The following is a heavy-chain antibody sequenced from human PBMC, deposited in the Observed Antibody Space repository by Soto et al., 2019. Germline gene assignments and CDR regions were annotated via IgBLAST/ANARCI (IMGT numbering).Heavy chain of an antibody. CDR2: IYHSGST. CDR1: GGSISSSNW. D-gene: IGHD3-16*01. J-gene: IGHJ5*02. CDR3: ARDLGHYVFSNWFDP. Sequence: QVQLQESGPGLVKPSGTLSLTCAVSGGSISSSNWWSWVRQPPGKGLEWIGEIYHSGSTNYNPSLKSRVTISVDKSKNQFSLKLSSVAAADTAVYYCARDLGHYVFSNWFDPWGQGTLVTVSS. V-gene: IGHV4-4*02.